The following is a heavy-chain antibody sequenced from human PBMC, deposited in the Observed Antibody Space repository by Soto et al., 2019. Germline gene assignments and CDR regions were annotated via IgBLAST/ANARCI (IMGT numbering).Heavy chain of an antibody. CDR2: VTSTGSP. Sequence: SETLSLTCAVSGGSITTGNHYWSWIRQPPGQGLQWIGLVTSTGSPHYNPSLQSRGTISLDTSKNQFSLKLSSVTAADTAVYYCARSRFSSSWYPDYWGQGTLVTVSS. V-gene: IGHV4-31*02. CDR1: GGSITTGNHY. D-gene: IGHD6-13*01. CDR3: ARSRFSSSWYPDY. J-gene: IGHJ4*02.